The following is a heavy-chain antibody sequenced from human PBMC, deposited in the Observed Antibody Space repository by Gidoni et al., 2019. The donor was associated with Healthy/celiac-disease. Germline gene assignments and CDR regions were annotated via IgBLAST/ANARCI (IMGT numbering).Heavy chain of an antibody. J-gene: IGHJ2*01. D-gene: IGHD3-22*01. CDR1: GFPFSSYD. CDR3: ARGYYYDSSGYYYEHWYFDL. Sequence: EVQLVESGGGLVQPGGSLRLSCAASGFPFSSYDMHWVRQATGKGLEWVSAIGTAGDPYYPGYVNGRFTISRENAKNSLYLQMNSLRAGDTAVYYCARGYYYDSSGYYYEHWYFDLWGRGTLVTVSS. V-gene: IGHV3-13*05. CDR2: IGTAGDP.